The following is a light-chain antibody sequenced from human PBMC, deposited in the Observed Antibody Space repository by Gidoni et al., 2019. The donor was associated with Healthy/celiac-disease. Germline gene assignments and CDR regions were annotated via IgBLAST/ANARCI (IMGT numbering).Light chain of an antibody. Sequence: SYELTQPPSVSVSPGQTASITCSGDKVGDKYACWYQQKPGQSPVLVIYQDRKRTSGIPERFSGSNSGNTATLTIGGTQAMDEADDYWQAWDSSKGVFGGGTKLTVL. CDR2: QDR. J-gene: IGLJ2*01. CDR3: QAWDSSKGV. V-gene: IGLV3-1*01. CDR1: KVGDKY.